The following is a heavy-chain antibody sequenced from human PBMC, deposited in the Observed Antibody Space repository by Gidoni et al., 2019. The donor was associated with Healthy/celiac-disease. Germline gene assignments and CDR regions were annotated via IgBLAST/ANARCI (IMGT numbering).Heavy chain of an antibody. CDR3: ARGLGHRSGYLYARRAFDI. D-gene: IGHD3-22*01. CDR1: GGSFSGYY. Sequence: QVQLQQWGAGLLKPSETLSLTCAVYGGSFSGYYWSWIRQPPGKGLEWIGEINHSGSTNYNPSLKSRVTISVDTSKNQFSLKLSSVTAADTAVYYCARGLGHRSGYLYARRAFDIWGQGTMVTVSS. J-gene: IGHJ3*02. V-gene: IGHV4-34*01. CDR2: INHSGST.